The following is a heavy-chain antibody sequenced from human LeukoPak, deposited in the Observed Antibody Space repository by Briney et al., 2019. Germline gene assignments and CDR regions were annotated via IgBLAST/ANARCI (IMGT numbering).Heavy chain of an antibody. D-gene: IGHD4-17*01. CDR2: INPSGGST. Sequence: ASVKVSCKASGYTFTSYYMHWVRQAPGQGLEWMGIINPSGGSTSYAQKFQGRVTMTRDMSTSTVYMELSSLRSEDTAVYYCARDDGDYAVDYWGQGTLVTVSS. CDR1: GYTFTSYY. CDR3: ARDDGDYAVDY. J-gene: IGHJ4*02. V-gene: IGHV1-46*01.